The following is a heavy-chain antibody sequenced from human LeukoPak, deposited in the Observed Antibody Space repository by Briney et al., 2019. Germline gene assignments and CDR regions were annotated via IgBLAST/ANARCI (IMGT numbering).Heavy chain of an antibody. CDR3: ATDSSGWYLGY. CDR2: FDPEDGET. V-gene: IGHV1-24*01. J-gene: IGHJ4*02. CDR1: VYTLTEVS. D-gene: IGHD6-19*01. Sequence: PSEKVSPKLSVYTLTEVSMDWVGQAPGNRIEWMGGFDPEDGETIYAQKFQGRVTMTEDTSTDTAYMELSSLRSEDTAVYYCATDSSGWYLGYWGQGTLVTVSS.